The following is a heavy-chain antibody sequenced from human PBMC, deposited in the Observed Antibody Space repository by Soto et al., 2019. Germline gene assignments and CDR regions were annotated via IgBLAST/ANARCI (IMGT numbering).Heavy chain of an antibody. CDR3: ARDLRAGYDFWSRYYTSTWGYYYYGMDV. V-gene: IGHV3-48*03. Sequence: GGSLRLSCAASGFTFSSYEMNWVRQAPGKGLEWVSYISSSGSTIYYADSVKGRFTISRDNAKNSLYLQMNSLRAEDTAVYYCARDLRAGYDFWSRYYTSTWGYYYYGMDVWGQGTTVTVSS. CDR1: GFTFSSYE. D-gene: IGHD3-3*01. CDR2: ISSSGSTI. J-gene: IGHJ6*02.